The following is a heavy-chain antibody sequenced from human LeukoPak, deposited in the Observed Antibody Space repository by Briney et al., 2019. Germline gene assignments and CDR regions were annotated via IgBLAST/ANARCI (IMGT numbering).Heavy chain of an antibody. CDR1: GVSINTCCYY. Sequence: PSETLSLTGDVSGVSINTCCYYWTWSRQPPGKGLEWIGYKYYSGSTRYNSSLRIQLTISLDSSKNQFSLRLTSVTAADTAVYYCARGRSYGFDLDSWGPGTLVIVSS. CDR3: ARGRSYGFDLDS. J-gene: IGHJ5*01. CDR2: KYYSGST. V-gene: IGHV4-61*01. D-gene: IGHD3-16*01.